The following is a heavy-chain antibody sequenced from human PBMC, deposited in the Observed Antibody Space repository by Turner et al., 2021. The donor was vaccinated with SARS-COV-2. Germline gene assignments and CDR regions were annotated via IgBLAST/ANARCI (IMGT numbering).Heavy chain of an antibody. D-gene: IGHD6-13*01. CDR2: IKQDGSEK. J-gene: IGHJ4*02. Sequence: EVQLVDTGGGLIQPGGSLRLSCAASGFTFSIYWMSWVRQAPGKGLEWVANIKQDGSEKYYVDSVKGRFTISRDNAKNSLYLQMNSLRAEDTAVYYCAGVSSSSWNFDYWGQGTLVTVSS. CDR3: AGVSSSSWNFDY. V-gene: IGHV3-7*01. CDR1: GFTFSIYW.